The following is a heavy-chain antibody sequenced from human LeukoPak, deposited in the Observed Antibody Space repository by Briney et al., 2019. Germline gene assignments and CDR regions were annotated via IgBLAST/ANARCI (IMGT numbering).Heavy chain of an antibody. CDR3: ARGAGSYWDY. Sequence: ASVKVSCKASGYTFTGYYMHWVRQAPGKGLEWMGWINPNRGGKNYAQKFQGRFTMSRDTSISTPYMDLSSLRADDTAVYYCARGAGSYWDYWGQGTLVTVSS. CDR2: INPNRGGK. CDR1: GYTFTGYY. J-gene: IGHJ4*02. V-gene: IGHV1-2*02. D-gene: IGHD1-26*01.